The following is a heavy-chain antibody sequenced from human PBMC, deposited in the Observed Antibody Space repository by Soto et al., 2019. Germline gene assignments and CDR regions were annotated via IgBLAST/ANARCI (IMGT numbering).Heavy chain of an antibody. CDR2: INAGNGNT. J-gene: IGHJ4*02. CDR1: GYTFTSYA. D-gene: IGHD3-22*01. V-gene: IGHV1-3*01. CDR3: ARGLNGYYSPFDY. Sequence: GASVKVSCKASGYTFTSYAMHWVRQAPGQRLEWMGWINAGNGNTKYSQKFQGRVTITRDTSASTAYMELSSLRSEDTAVYYCARGLNGYYSPFDYWGQGTLVTVSS.